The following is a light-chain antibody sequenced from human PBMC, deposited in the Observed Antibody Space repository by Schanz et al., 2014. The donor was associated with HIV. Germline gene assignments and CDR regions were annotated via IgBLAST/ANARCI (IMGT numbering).Light chain of an antibody. CDR3: SSWDDSLNGWV. J-gene: IGLJ3*02. V-gene: IGLV1-44*01. CDR2: NTF. Sequence: QSVLTQPPSASGPPGQRVTISCSGSSSNFRSNAVNWYQQLPGTAPRLVIYNTFHRPSGVPDRFSGSGSGTSASLAISGLQSEDEADYYCSSWDDSLNGWVFGGGTKLTVL. CDR1: SSNFRSNA.